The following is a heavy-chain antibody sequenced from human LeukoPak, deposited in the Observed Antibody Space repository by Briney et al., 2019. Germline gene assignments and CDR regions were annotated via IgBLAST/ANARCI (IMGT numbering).Heavy chain of an antibody. CDR3: ASANDAKIAPFDH. D-gene: IGHD2-21*01. J-gene: IGHJ4*02. CDR2: INTKGET. Sequence: SVTLSLTCTVSGVSMSAYQWSWVQQSPEKGLEWIGCINTKGETSYNPSLKSRVTTSVDTSKSQFSLRLTSVTAADTAVYYCASANDAKIAPFDHWGQGAPVTVSS. CDR1: GVSMSAYQ. V-gene: IGHV4-4*09.